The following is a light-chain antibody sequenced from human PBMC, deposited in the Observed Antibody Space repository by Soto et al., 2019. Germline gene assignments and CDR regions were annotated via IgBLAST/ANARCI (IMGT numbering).Light chain of an antibody. CDR2: AAS. CDR1: QGISSY. V-gene: IGKV1-9*01. CDR3: QQLNSYPQLT. Sequence: IQLTQSPSSLSASVGDRVTITCRASQGISSYLAWYQQKPGKAPKLLIYAASTLQSGVPSRFSGSGSGTDFTPTISSLQPEDFATYYCQQLNSYPQLTFGGGTKVDIK. J-gene: IGKJ4*01.